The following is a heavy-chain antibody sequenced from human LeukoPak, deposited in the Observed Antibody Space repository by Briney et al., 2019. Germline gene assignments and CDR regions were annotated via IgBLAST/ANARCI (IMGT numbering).Heavy chain of an antibody. D-gene: IGHD2-15*01. CDR1: GYTFTCYY. V-gene: IGHV1-2*02. CDR2: INPNSGGT. J-gene: IGHJ5*02. Sequence: GASVKVSCKASGYTFTCYYMHWVRQAPGQGLEWMGWINPNSGGTNYAQKFQGRVTMTRDTSISTAYMELSRLRSDDTAVYYCARVADIVVVVAATRRCWFDPWGQGTLVTVSS. CDR3: ARVADIVVVVAATRRCWFDP.